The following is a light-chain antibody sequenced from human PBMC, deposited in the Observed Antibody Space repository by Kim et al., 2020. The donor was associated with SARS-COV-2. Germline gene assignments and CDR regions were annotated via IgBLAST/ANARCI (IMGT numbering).Light chain of an antibody. V-gene: IGKV3-20*01. CDR1: HTIASNH. CDR3: QQYNTPVT. Sequence: PGNGVSLSCRASHTIASNHLAWFQQRPGQAPRLLIYGAAYRANGIPDRFSDSGSGTDFTLYISRLEPDDFAVYYCQQYNTPVTFGQGTKLEI. CDR2: GAA. J-gene: IGKJ2*01.